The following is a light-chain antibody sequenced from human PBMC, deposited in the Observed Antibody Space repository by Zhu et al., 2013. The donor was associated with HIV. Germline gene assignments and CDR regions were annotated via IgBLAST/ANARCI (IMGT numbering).Light chain of an antibody. V-gene: IGKV3-20*01. J-gene: IGKJ2*02. CDR2: GAS. CDR1: QSVSNNF. CDR3: QQYGGSPRT. Sequence: EIVLTQSPGTLSLSPGERATLSCRASQSVSNNFLAWCQQKPGQAPRLLIYGASSRATGIPDRFSGSGYETDFTLTITRLEPEDFAVYYCQQYGGSPRTFGQGTNLEIK.